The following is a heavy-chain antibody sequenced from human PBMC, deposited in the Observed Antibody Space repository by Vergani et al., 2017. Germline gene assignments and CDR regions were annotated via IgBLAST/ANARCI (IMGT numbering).Heavy chain of an antibody. V-gene: IGHV3-33*01. CDR2: IWNDGSNK. CDR3: SRDSNSRGHYLVGPLDS. CDR1: GFTFSRHG. D-gene: IGHD4-11*01. Sequence: QVQLVESGGSVVQPGTSLRLSCGASGFTFSRHGMHWVRQAPGKGLEWVAVIWNDGSNKYYVESVKGRFTISRDNSENTLYLQMNSLRAEDTGVYYCSRDSNSRGHYLVGPLDSWGLGTLVTVSS. J-gene: IGHJ4*02.